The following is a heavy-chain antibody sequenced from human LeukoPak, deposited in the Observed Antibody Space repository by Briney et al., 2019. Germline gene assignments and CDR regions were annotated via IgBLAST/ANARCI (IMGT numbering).Heavy chain of an antibody. J-gene: IGHJ4*02. CDR3: TTEYYGGFDN. Sequence: GGSLRLSCVVSTFTKAWMNWVRQAPGKGLEWVGRVKNRGDGRTTDYAAPVKGRFTISRDDSKRTVYLQMNNLKTEDTAVYFCTTEYYGGFDNWGQVTLVTVSS. D-gene: IGHD3-16*01. CDR2: VKNRGDGRTT. CDR1: TFTKAW. V-gene: IGHV3-15*07.